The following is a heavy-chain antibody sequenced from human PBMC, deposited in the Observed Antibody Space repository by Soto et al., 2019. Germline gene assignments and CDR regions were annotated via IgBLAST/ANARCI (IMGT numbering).Heavy chain of an antibody. V-gene: IGHV3-9*01. CDR2: ISWNSGSI. CDR3: AKVSTTHTFGPLDP. J-gene: IGHJ5*02. CDR1: GFTFDDYG. Sequence: EVQLVESGGGLVQPGRSVRLSCAASGFTFDDYGMHWVRQAPGKGLEWVSGISWNSGSIGYADSVKGRFIISRDNAKNSLYLQTNNLRPEDTAFYFCAKVSTTHTFGPLDPWGQGTLVTVSS. D-gene: IGHD1-1*01.